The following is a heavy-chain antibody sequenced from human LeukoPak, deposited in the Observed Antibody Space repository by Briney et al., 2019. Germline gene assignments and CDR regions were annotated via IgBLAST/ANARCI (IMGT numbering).Heavy chain of an antibody. CDR2: ITPIFGTP. CDR1: GGTFSSYS. CDR3: ARDHRLQLENWFDP. Sequence: SVKVSCKASGGTFSSYSINWVRQAPGQGLEWMGGITPIFGTPKYAQKFQGRVTITADESTSTAYMELSSLRSEDTAMYYCARDHRLQLENWFDPWGQGTLVTVSS. J-gene: IGHJ5*02. V-gene: IGHV1-69*13. D-gene: IGHD1-1*01.